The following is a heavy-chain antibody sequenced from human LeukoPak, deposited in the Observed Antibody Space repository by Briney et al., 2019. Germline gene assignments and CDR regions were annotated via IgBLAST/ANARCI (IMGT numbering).Heavy chain of an antibody. CDR3: ARGRREYSSSHTLYYFDY. CDR2: INPNSGGT. Sequence: ASVKVSCKASGYTFTGYYMHWVRQAPGQGLEWMGWINPNSGGTNYAQKFQGRVTMTRDTSISTAYMELSRLRSDDTAVYYCARGRREYSSSHTLYYFDYWGQGTLVTVSS. J-gene: IGHJ4*02. V-gene: IGHV1-2*02. D-gene: IGHD6-6*01. CDR1: GYTFTGYY.